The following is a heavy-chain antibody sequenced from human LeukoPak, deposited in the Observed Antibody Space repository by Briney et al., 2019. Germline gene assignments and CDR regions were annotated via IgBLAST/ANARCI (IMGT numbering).Heavy chain of an antibody. CDR2: ISSSIIYI. V-gene: IGHV3-21*01. CDR1: GFTFSSYA. Sequence: GGSLRLSCAASGFTFSSYAMSWVRQAPGQGLEWVSSISSSIIYIYYADSVKGRFTISRDNAKNSLYLQMNTLRAEDTAVYYCAMGPYYYDSSGYYYWGQGTLVTVSS. CDR3: AMGPYYYDSSGYYY. J-gene: IGHJ4*02. D-gene: IGHD3-22*01.